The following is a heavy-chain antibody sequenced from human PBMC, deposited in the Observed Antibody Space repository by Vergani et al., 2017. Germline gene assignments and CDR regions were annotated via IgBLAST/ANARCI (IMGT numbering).Heavy chain of an antibody. CDR2: ISWNSGSI. CDR1: GFTFDDYA. V-gene: IGHV3-9*01. D-gene: IGHD5-24*01. J-gene: IGHJ4*02. CDR3: AKEGGEMATIGALDY. Sequence: EVQLVESGGGLVQPGRSLRLSCAASGFTFDDYAMHWVRQAPGKGLEWVSGISWNSGSIGYADSVKGRFTISRDNAKNSLYLQMNSLRAEDTALYYCAKEGGEMATIGALDYWGQGTLVTVSS.